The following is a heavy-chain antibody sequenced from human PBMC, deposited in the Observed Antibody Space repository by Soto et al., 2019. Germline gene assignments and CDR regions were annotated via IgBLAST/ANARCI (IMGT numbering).Heavy chain of an antibody. J-gene: IGHJ4*02. Sequence: GGSMRLSCAAAGFTISSYGMSWVSKDPGKGLEWVANIKQDGSEKYYVDSVKGRFTISRDNTKNSLFLQMNSLRAEDTAVFYCARPKSFAVADNFDYWGLGTLVTVSS. CDR3: ARPKSFAVADNFDY. V-gene: IGHV3-7*01. CDR2: IKQDGSEK. CDR1: GFTISSYG. D-gene: IGHD6-19*01.